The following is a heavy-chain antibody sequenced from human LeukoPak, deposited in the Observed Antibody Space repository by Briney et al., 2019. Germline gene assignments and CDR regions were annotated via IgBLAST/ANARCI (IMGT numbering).Heavy chain of an antibody. J-gene: IGHJ4*02. CDR2: ISSSSSYI. V-gene: IGHV3-21*01. CDR3: ARASGPNYGGNRFALDY. Sequence: PGGSLRLSCAASGFTFSSYSMNWVRQAPGKGLEWVSSISSSSSYIYYADSVKGRSTIPRDNAKNSLYLQMNSLRAEDTAVYYCARASGPNYGGNRFALDYWGQGTLVTVSS. CDR1: GFTFSSYS. D-gene: IGHD4-23*01.